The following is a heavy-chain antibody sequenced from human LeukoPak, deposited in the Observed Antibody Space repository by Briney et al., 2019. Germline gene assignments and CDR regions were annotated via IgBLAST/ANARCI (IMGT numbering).Heavy chain of an antibody. CDR3: AKDPGGSGSINYYFGY. J-gene: IGHJ4*02. CDR2: IWYDGSNK. CDR1: GFTFSSYG. Sequence: GRSLRLSCAASGFTFSSYGMHWVRQAPGKGLEWVAVIWYDGSNKYYADSVKGRFTISRDNSKNTLYLQMNSLRAEDTAVYYCAKDPGGSGSINYYFGYWGQGTLVTVSS. D-gene: IGHD3-10*01. V-gene: IGHV3-33*06.